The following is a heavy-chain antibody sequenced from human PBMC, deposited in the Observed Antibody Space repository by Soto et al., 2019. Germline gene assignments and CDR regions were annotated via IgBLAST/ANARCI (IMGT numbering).Heavy chain of an antibody. CDR2: IDWDDDK. J-gene: IGHJ4*02. D-gene: IGHD5-12*01. Sequence: QITLKESGPTLVKPTQTLTLTCTFSGYSLSSTRMAVGWIRQPPGKALEWLALIDWDDDKRYSPFLKSRLTITKDTSKNQVVLTMSNMDPVDTARYYCAHIVVAALGYYFDYWGQGTLVTVSS. CDR3: AHIVVAALGYYFDY. CDR1: GYSLSSTRMA. V-gene: IGHV2-5*02.